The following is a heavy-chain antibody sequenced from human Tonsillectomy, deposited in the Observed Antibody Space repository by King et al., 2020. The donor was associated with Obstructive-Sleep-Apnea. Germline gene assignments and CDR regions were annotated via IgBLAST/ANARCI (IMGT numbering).Heavy chain of an antibody. V-gene: IGHV4-30-4*01. CDR2: IYYSGST. CDR3: ARKGKWLQSFPFDY. D-gene: IGHD5-24*01. CDR1: GGSISSGDYY. J-gene: IGHJ4*02. Sequence: VPLQESGPGLVKPSQTLSLTCTVSGGSISSGDYYWHWIRQPPGKGLEWIGYIYYSGSTYYNPSLKSRVTISLDTSKNQFSLKVNSMTDADTAVYYCARKGKWLQSFPFDYWGQGTLVTVSA.